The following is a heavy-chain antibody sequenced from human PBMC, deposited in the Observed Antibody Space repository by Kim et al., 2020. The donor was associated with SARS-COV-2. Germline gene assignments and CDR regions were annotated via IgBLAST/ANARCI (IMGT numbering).Heavy chain of an antibody. J-gene: IGHJ4*02. CDR2: IRSKAYGGTT. V-gene: IGHV3-49*04. Sequence: GGSLRLSCTASGFTFGDYAMSWVRQAPGKGLEWVGFIRSKAYGGTTEYAASVKGRFTISRDDSKSIAYLQMNSLKTEDTAVYYCTRSPTSFGWYVVYWGQGTLVTVSS. CDR1: GFTFGDYA. D-gene: IGHD6-19*01. CDR3: TRSPTSFGWYVVY.